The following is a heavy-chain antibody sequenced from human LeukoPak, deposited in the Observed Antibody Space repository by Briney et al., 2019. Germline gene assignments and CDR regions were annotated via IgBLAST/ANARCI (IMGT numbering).Heavy chain of an antibody. CDR1: GYTFTSYT. D-gene: IGHD6-13*01. CDR3: ARDHSSSCQLLDY. J-gene: IGHJ4*02. CDR2: ISAYNGDT. Sequence: RASVKVSCKASGYTFTSYTIHWVRQAPGQSLEWMGWISAYNGDTNYAQKFQGRISMTTDTSTNTANLEVRSLRSDDTAVYYCARDHSSSCQLLDYWGQGTLVTISS. V-gene: IGHV1-18*01.